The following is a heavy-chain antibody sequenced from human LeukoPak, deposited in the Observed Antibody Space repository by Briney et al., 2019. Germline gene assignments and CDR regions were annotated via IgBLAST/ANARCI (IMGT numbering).Heavy chain of an antibody. V-gene: IGHV3-7*03. D-gene: IGHD5-18*01. J-gene: IGHJ5*02. CDR2: IKQDGSEK. CDR1: GFTVTSYL. Sequence: GGSLRLSCAASGFTVTSYLMSWVRQAPGKGLEWVANIKQDGSEKNYVDSVKGRFTISRDDAKNSLYLQMNSLRDEDTAVYYCARDRDVDTAPPTWGQGTLVTVSS. CDR3: ARDRDVDTAPPT.